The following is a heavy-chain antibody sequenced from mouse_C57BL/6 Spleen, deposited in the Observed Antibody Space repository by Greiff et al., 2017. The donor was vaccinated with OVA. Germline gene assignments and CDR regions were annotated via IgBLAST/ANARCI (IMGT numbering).Heavy chain of an antibody. CDR2: INPNNGGT. V-gene: IGHV1-26*01. CDR3: ASPYYYGSSQGFAD. CDR1: GYTFTDYY. Sequence: VQLQQSGPELVKPGASVKISCKASGYTFTDYYMNWVKQSHGKSLEWIGAINPNNGGTSYNQKFKGKATLTVDKSSSTAYMELRSRTSEDSAVYYCASPYYYGSSQGFADWGQGTLVTVST. J-gene: IGHJ3*01. D-gene: IGHD1-1*01.